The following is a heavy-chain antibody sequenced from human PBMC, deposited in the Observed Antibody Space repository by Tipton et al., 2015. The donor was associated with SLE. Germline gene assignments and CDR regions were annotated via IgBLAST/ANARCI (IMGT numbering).Heavy chain of an antibody. D-gene: IGHD6-13*01. CDR2: INRSGST. V-gene: IGHV4-34*01. CDR3: ARSSSSQYYFDY. J-gene: IGHJ4*02. Sequence: TLSLTCAVYGGSFSAYYWSWIRQPPGKGLEWIGEINRSGSTNYNPSLKSQLTISVDTSKNQFSLKLSSVTAADTAVYYCARSSSSQYYFDYWGQGTLVTVSS. CDR1: GGSFSAYY.